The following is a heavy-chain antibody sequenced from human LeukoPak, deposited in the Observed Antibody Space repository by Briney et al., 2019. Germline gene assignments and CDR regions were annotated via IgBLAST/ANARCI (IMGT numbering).Heavy chain of an antibody. CDR3: ARAPSPYYDFWSGYYDY. V-gene: IGHV1-3*04. Sequence: ASVTVSCKASGYIFTSYAIHWVRQAPGQRLEWMGWINIANGNTKYSQKFQGRVTITRDTSASTAYMELSSLRSEDTAVYYCARAPSPYYDFWSGYYDYWGQGTLVTVSS. CDR1: GYIFTSYA. D-gene: IGHD3-3*01. J-gene: IGHJ4*02. CDR2: INIANGNT.